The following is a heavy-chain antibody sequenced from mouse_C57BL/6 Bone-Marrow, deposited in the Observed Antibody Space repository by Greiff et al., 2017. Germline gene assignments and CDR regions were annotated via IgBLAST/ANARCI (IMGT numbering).Heavy chain of an antibody. CDR1: GYTFTSYW. CDR2: IYPGSGST. CDR3: AREGVRLYYAMDY. V-gene: IGHV1-55*01. D-gene: IGHD2-14*01. Sequence: QVQLQQPGAELVKPGASVKMSCKASGYTFTSYWITWVKQRPGQGLEWIGDIYPGSGSTNYNEKFKSKATLTVDTSSSTAYMQLSSLTSEDSAVYYCAREGVRLYYAMDYWGLGTSVTVSS. J-gene: IGHJ4*01.